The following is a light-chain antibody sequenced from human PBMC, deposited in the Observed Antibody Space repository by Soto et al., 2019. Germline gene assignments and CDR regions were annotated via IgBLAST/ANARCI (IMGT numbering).Light chain of an antibody. V-gene: IGKV1-5*03. J-gene: IGKJ1*01. Sequence: DIQMTQSPSTLSASVGDRVTITCRASQSISSWLAWYQQKPGKAPKLLIYKASSLESGVPSRFRGSGSGAEFTLTISSLQPDDFATYYCQQYKSLLTFGQGTKVEIK. CDR3: QQYKSLLT. CDR2: KAS. CDR1: QSISSW.